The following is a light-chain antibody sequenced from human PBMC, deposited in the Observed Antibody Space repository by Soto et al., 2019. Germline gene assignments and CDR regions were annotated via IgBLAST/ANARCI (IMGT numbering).Light chain of an antibody. J-gene: IGKJ1*01. V-gene: IGKV1-5*01. Sequence: DIQMTQSPSTLSASVGDRVTITCRASRSISSWLAWYQQKPGKAPNLLIYAASSLETGVPSRFSRSGSGTEFTLTISSLQPDDFATYYCQQYNSYWTFGQGTKVEIK. CDR1: RSISSW. CDR2: AAS. CDR3: QQYNSYWT.